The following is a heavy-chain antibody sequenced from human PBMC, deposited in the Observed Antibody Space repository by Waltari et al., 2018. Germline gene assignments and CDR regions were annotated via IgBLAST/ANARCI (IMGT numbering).Heavy chain of an antibody. Sequence: QLQLQESGPGLVKPSETLSLTCTVSGGSISSSSYYWGWIRQPPGKGLEWIGSIYYRGSTYYNPSLKSRVTISVDTSKNQFSLKLSSVTAADTAVYYCARDKEPYYFDYWGQGTLVTVSS. V-gene: IGHV4-39*07. CDR2: IYYRGST. CDR3: ARDKEPYYFDY. CDR1: GGSISSSSYY. D-gene: IGHD1-26*01. J-gene: IGHJ4*02.